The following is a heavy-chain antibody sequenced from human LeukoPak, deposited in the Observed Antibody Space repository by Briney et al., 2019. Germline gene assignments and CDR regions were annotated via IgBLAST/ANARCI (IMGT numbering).Heavy chain of an antibody. CDR2: IYSGGST. CDR3: ARGRSSGWYYFDY. Sequence: PGGSLRLSCAASGFTVSSNYMGWVRQAPGKGLEWVSVIYSGGSTYYADSVKGRFTISRDNSKNTLYLQMNSLRAEDTAVYYCARGRSSGWYYFDYWGQGTLVTVSS. J-gene: IGHJ4*02. CDR1: GFTVSSNY. D-gene: IGHD6-19*01. V-gene: IGHV3-66*01.